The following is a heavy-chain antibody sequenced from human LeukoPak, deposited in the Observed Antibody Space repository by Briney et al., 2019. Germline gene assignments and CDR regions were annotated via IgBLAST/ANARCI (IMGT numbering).Heavy chain of an antibody. D-gene: IGHD6-13*01. CDR2: INHGGST. CDR3: ARGRYVTTRGGAAAGFLDY. V-gene: IGHV4-34*01. J-gene: IGHJ4*02. Sequence: SETLSLTCAVSGGSFSGHYWNWIRQPPGKGLEWIGEINHGGSTNYNPSLKSRVTISVDTSQSQFSLRLSSVTAADTAVYYCARGRYVTTRGGAAAGFLDYWGQGTLVTVST. CDR1: GGSFSGHY.